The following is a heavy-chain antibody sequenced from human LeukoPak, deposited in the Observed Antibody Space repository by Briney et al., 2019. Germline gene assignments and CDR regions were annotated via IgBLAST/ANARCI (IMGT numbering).Heavy chain of an antibody. CDR3: ARDQVSIAGTGIDY. D-gene: IGHD6-13*01. CDR2: IRPDGSEK. CDR1: GFSFSDYW. Sequence: GGSLRLSCAASGFSFSDYWISWVRQAPGKGLEWVANIRPDGSEKQYVDSVKGRFTISRDNTKNSLYLQMNSLRAEDTAVYYCARDQVSIAGTGIDYWGQGTLVTVSS. V-gene: IGHV3-7*01. J-gene: IGHJ4*02.